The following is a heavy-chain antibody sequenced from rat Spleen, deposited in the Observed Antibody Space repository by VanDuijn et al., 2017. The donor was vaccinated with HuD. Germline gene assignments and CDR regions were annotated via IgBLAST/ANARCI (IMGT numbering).Heavy chain of an antibody. CDR3: TTGDY. V-gene: IGHV5-20*01. CDR2: INYDGSRI. Sequence: EVQLVESGGGLVQPGRSLKLSCAASGFTFSDYYMAWVRQAPTKGLEWVATINYDGSRIYYRDSVKGRFTISRDNAKSTLYLQMDSLRSEDTATYYCTTGDYWGQGVMVTVSS. CDR1: GFTFSDYY. J-gene: IGHJ2*01.